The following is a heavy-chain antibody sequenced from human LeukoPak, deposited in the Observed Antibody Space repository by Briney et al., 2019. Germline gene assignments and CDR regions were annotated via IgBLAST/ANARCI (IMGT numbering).Heavy chain of an antibody. Sequence: GGSLRLSCAASGFTFSSYSMNWVRQAPGKGLEWVATINNSSSYKYYADSVKGRFTISRDNAMNSLYLQMNSLRAEDTAVYYCASGSSNDYGDYYFDYWGQGTLVTVSS. D-gene: IGHD4-17*01. V-gene: IGHV3-21*01. CDR2: INNSSSYK. CDR3: ASGSSNDYGDYYFDY. CDR1: GFTFSSYS. J-gene: IGHJ4*02.